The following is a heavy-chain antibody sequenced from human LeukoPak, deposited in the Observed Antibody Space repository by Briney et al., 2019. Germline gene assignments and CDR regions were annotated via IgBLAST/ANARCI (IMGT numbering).Heavy chain of an antibody. CDR3: ARGYDYGDY. Sequence: PSETLSLTCTVSGGSISSYYWHWIRQPPGQGLEWIGYIYYSGSTNYNPSLTSRVTISVDTSKNQFSLKLSSVTAADTAVYFCARGYDYGDYWGQGTLVTVSS. CDR2: IYYSGST. CDR1: GGSISSYY. V-gene: IGHV4-59*01. J-gene: IGHJ4*02. D-gene: IGHD6-13*01.